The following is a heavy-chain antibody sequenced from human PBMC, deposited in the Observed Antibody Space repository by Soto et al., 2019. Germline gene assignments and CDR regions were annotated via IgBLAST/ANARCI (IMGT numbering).Heavy chain of an antibody. V-gene: IGHV1-2*02. D-gene: IGHD6-19*01. Sequence: ASVKVSCKASGYMFTGFYLHWVRQAPGQGLEWMGWINPNNGVATYAKNFQGRVTMTRDSSISTAYMELSSLRSDDTAVYFCAAAAIPVAGRHPDFWGQGTVVTVSS. CDR2: INPNNGVA. J-gene: IGHJ4*02. CDR3: AAAAIPVAGRHPDF. CDR1: GYMFTGFY.